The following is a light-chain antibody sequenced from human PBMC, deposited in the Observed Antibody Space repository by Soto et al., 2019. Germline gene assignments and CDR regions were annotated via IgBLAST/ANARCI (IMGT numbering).Light chain of an antibody. CDR1: ESISSS. Sequence: EIVMTQSPATLSVSPGETATLSCRASESISSSLAWYQQKPGQAPRLLIYGASTRATGIPARFSGSGSGTEFTLSISSLQPEGFALYYCQECVNWPPETFGQGTMLEIK. J-gene: IGKJ2*01. CDR2: GAS. V-gene: IGKV3-15*01. CDR3: QECVNWPPET.